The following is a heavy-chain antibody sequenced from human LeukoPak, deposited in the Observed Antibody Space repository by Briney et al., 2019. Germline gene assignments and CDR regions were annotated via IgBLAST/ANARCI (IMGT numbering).Heavy chain of an antibody. CDR1: GYTFTGYY. CDR3: ATYSSSGEVGVDY. Sequence: ASVKVSCKASGYTFTGYYMHWVRQAPGQGLEWMGWINPNSGGTNYAQKFQGRVTMTRDTSISTAYMELSRLRSDDTAVYYCATYSSSGEVGVDYWGQGTLVTVSS. D-gene: IGHD6-19*01. V-gene: IGHV1-2*02. CDR2: INPNSGGT. J-gene: IGHJ4*02.